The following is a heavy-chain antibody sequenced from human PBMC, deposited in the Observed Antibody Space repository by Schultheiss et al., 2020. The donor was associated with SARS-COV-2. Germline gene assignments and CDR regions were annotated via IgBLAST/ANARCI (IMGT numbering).Heavy chain of an antibody. CDR3: ARAPSGL. J-gene: IGHJ2*01. Sequence: GSLRLSCAVSGGSISSSNWWSWVRQPPGKGLEWIGEIYHSGSTNYNPSLKSRVTISVDTSKNQFSLKLSSVTAADTAVYYCARAPSGLWGRGTLVTVSS. CDR1: GGSISSSNW. CDR2: IYHSGST. V-gene: IGHV4-4*02.